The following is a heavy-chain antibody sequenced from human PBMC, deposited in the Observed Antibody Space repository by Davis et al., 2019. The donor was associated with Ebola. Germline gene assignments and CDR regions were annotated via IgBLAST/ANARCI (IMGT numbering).Heavy chain of an antibody. CDR2: MNPNSGNT. V-gene: IGHV1-8*03. Sequence: ASVKVSCKASGYTFTSYDINWVRQATGQGLEWMGWMNPNSGNTGYAQKFQGRVTITRNTSISTAYMELSSLRSEDTAVYYCATAPSTLRDAFDIWGQGTMVTVSS. D-gene: IGHD4-17*01. CDR1: GYTFTSYD. J-gene: IGHJ3*02. CDR3: ATAPSTLRDAFDI.